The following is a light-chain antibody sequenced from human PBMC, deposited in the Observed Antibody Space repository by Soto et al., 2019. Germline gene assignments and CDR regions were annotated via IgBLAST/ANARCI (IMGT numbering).Light chain of an antibody. CDR2: AVS. J-gene: IGLJ1*01. V-gene: IGLV2-14*01. CDR1: SSDVGLYDY. CDR3: SSYTSDGSYV. Sequence: QSVLTQPASVSGSPGQSITISCTGTSSDVGLYDYVSWYQQHPGKAPQLMIYAVSNRPSGVSNRFSASKSGNTASLFISGLQAEDEADYYCSSYTSDGSYVFGSGPNVTVL.